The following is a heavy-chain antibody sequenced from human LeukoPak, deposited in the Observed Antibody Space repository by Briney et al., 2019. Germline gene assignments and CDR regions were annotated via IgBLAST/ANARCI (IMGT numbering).Heavy chain of an antibody. CDR1: GLNFDDSA. V-gene: IGHV3-43*02. CDR2: ISADGGST. Sequence: GGSLGLSCVASGLNFDDSAMHWVRQAPGKGLEWVSLISADGGSTFSADSVKGRFSISRDNSKNSLYLQMNSLRSEDTAMYYCAKESGKFDYWGQGTLVAVSS. CDR3: AKESGKFDY. J-gene: IGHJ4*02.